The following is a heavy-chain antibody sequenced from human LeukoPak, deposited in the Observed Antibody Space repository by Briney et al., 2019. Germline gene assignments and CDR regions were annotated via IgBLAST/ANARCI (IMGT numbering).Heavy chain of an antibody. CDR3: ATGQLELRGYYYYMDV. CDR2: IIPIFGTA. V-gene: IGHV1-69*01. CDR1: GGTFSSYA. Sequence: SVKVSCKASGGTFSSYAISWVRQAPGQGLEWMGGIIPIFGTANYAQKFQGRVTITADESTSTAYMELSSLRSEDTAVYYCATGQLELRGYYYYMDVWGKGTTVTVSS. D-gene: IGHD1-7*01. J-gene: IGHJ6*03.